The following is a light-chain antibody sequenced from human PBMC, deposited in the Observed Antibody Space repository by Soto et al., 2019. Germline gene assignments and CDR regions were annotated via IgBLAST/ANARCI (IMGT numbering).Light chain of an antibody. CDR2: GAS. J-gene: IGKJ1*01. CDR3: QQYGSSPRT. V-gene: IGKV3-20*01. CDR1: RGVSANY. Sequence: ENLLTQSPGTLSLSPGEGSTLSCRASRGVSANYLAWYQQPPGQAPTLLIYGASIRAAGIPDRVSGSGSGKGFTLTIRRLEPDDVAVYDCQQYGSSPRTFGQGTKVDIK.